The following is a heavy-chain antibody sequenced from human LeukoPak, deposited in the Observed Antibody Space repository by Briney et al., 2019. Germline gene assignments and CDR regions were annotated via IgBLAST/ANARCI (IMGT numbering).Heavy chain of an antibody. V-gene: IGHV4-34*01. CDR2: INHSGST. Sequence: SETLSLTCAVYGGSFSGYYWSWIRQPPGKGLEWIGEINHSGSTNYNPSLKSRVTISVDTSKNQFSLKLSSVTAADTAVYYCAGVEPAAMRYFDYWGQGTLVTVSS. J-gene: IGHJ4*02. D-gene: IGHD2-2*01. CDR3: AGVEPAAMRYFDY. CDR1: GGSFSGYY.